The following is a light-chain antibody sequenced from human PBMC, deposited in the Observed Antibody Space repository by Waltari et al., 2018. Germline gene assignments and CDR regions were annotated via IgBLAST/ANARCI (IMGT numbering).Light chain of an antibody. V-gene: IGLV1-40*01. CDR1: SSNIGAGYA. J-gene: IGLJ3*02. Sequence: QSVLTQPPSVSGAPGQGVTISCTGSSSNIGAGYAVHWYQQFPETAPKLLIYNNYDRPSAVPDRFSGSKSGTSASLAITGLQAEDEANYYCHSYDSSLGGSVFGGGTKLTVL. CDR2: NNY. CDR3: HSYDSSLGGSV.